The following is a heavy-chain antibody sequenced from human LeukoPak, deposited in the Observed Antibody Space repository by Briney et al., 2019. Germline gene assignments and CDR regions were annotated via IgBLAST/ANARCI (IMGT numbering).Heavy chain of an antibody. CDR1: GYTFTGYY. CDR2: INPNSGGT. J-gene: IGHJ6*03. CDR3: ARDGFTIFGVVIIRDYYYYMDV. D-gene: IGHD3-3*01. Sequence: GASVKASCKASGYTFTGYYMHWVRQAPGQGLEWMGWINPNSGGTNYAQKFQGRVTMTRDTSISTAYMELSRLRSDDTAVYYCARDGFTIFGVVIIRDYYYYMDVWGKGTTVTVSS. V-gene: IGHV1-2*02.